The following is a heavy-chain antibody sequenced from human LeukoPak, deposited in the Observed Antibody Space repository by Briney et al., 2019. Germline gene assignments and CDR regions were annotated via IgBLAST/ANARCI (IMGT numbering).Heavy chain of an antibody. Sequence: VASVKVSCKASGYTFTSYGIGWVRQAPGQGLEWMGWISAYNGNTNYAQKLQGRVTMTTDTSTSTAYMELRSLRSDDTAVYYCARDRFAWELLPSYFDYWGQGTLVTVSS. CDR1: GYTFTSYG. CDR3: ARDRFAWELLPSYFDY. V-gene: IGHV1-18*01. D-gene: IGHD1-26*01. CDR2: ISAYNGNT. J-gene: IGHJ4*02.